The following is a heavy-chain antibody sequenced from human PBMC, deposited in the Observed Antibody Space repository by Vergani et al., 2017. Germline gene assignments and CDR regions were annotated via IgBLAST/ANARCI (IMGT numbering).Heavy chain of an antibody. J-gene: IGHJ4*02. Sequence: QVQLQESGPGLVKPSQTLSLTCTVSGGSISSGGYYWSWIRQHPGKGLEWIGYIYYSGSTYYNPSLKSRVTISVDTSKNQFSLKLSSVTAADTAVYYCARDAETVADTRAYYFDYWGQGTLVTVSS. V-gene: IGHV4-31*03. D-gene: IGHD6-19*01. CDR2: IYYSGST. CDR3: ARDAETVADTRAYYFDY. CDR1: GGSISSGGYY.